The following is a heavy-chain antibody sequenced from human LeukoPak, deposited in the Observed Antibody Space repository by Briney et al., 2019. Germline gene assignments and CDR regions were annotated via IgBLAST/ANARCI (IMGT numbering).Heavy chain of an antibody. Sequence: PSQTLSLTCTVSGGSISSGGYYWSWIRQPPGKGLEWIGYIYYSGSTNYNPSLKSRVTISVDTSKNQFSLKLSSVTAADTAVYYCAREGRGMATIIDYWGQGTLVTVSS. V-gene: IGHV4-61*08. J-gene: IGHJ4*02. CDR2: IYYSGST. CDR3: AREGRGMATIIDY. D-gene: IGHD5-24*01. CDR1: GGSISSGGYY.